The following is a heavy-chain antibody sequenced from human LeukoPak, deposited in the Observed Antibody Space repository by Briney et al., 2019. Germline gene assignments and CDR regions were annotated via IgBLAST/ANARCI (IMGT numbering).Heavy chain of an antibody. J-gene: IGHJ4*02. Sequence: GGSLRLSCAASGFTFSIYGMNWVRHAPGKGLEWVSFISLSGDTIYYADSVKGRFTVSRDNAKNSLYLQMNSLRDEDTAVYYCARVPNSGGYYPSDYWGQGTLVTVSS. CDR2: ISLSGDTI. V-gene: IGHV3-48*02. D-gene: IGHD3-22*01. CDR1: GFTFSIYG. CDR3: ARVPNSGGYYPSDY.